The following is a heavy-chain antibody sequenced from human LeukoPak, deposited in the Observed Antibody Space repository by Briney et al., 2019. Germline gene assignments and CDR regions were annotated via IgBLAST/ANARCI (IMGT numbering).Heavy chain of an antibody. CDR2: ITSSSSTI. J-gene: IGHJ4*02. D-gene: IGHD3-22*01. CDR3: ARDERGSGDL. V-gene: IGHV3-48*01. CDR1: GFTFSTYT. Sequence: GGSLRLSCAASGFTFSTYTMNWVRQAPGEGLEWVSYITSSSSTIYYADSVKGRFTISRDNDKNSLYLQMNSLRAEDTAVYYCARDERGSGDLWGQGTLVTVSS.